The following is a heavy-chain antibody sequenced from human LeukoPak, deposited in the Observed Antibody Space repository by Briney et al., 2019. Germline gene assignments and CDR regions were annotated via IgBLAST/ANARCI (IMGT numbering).Heavy chain of an antibody. Sequence: SVKVSCKASGGTFSSYAISWVRQAPGQGPEWMGRTIPILGIANYAQKFQGRVTITADKSTSTAYMELSSLRSEDTAVYYCASHNGDHDYWGQGTLVTVSS. V-gene: IGHV1-69*04. CDR3: ASHNGDHDY. CDR2: TIPILGIA. D-gene: IGHD4-17*01. J-gene: IGHJ4*02. CDR1: GGTFSSYA.